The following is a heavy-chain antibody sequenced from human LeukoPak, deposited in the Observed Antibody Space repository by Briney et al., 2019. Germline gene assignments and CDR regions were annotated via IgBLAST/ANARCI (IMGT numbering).Heavy chain of an antibody. Sequence: PGGSLRLSCAASGFTFRSHAMSWVRRAPGRGLEWVSSIRGDGATMFYADSVKGRITVSRDNSKNTLYLQMNSLRVDDTAIYYCARDQFRDYFRGADYWGQGTLVTVSS. CDR2: IRGDGATM. D-gene: IGHD3-16*01. CDR1: GFTFRSHA. V-gene: IGHV3-23*01. CDR3: ARDQFRDYFRGADY. J-gene: IGHJ4*02.